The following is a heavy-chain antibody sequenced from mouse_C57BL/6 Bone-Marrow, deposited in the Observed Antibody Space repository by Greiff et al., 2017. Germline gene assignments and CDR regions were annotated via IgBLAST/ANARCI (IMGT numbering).Heavy chain of an antibody. V-gene: IGHV1-55*01. CDR2: ISPGSGST. CDR3: ARYTVGDFDY. CDR1: GYTFTSYW. J-gene: IGHJ2*01. Sequence: QVQLQQPGAELVKPGASVKMSCKASGYTFTSYWITWVKQRPGQGLEWIGDISPGSGSTNYNEKFKSKATLTVDTASSTAYMQLSSLTSEDSAVYYCARYTVGDFDYWGQGTTLTVSS. D-gene: IGHD1-1*01.